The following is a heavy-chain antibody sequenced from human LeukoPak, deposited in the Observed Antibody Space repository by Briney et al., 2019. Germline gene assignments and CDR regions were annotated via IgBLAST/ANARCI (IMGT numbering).Heavy chain of an antibody. Sequence: GGSLRLSCAASGFTFSSYGMHWVRQAPGKGLEWVAVIWYDGSNKYYADSVKGRFTISRDSSKNTLYLQMNSLRAEDTAVYYCARARGTAIHDYWGQGTLVTVSS. V-gene: IGHV3-33*01. D-gene: IGHD5-18*01. CDR3: ARARGTAIHDY. CDR1: GFTFSSYG. J-gene: IGHJ4*02. CDR2: IWYDGSNK.